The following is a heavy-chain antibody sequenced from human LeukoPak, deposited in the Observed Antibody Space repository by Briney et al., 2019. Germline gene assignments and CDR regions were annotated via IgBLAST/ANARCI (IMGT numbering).Heavy chain of an antibody. Sequence: ASVKVSCKASGYTFTGYYMHWVRQAPGQGLEWMGWINPNSGGTNYAQKFQGRVTMTRDTSISTAYMELSSLRAEDTAVYYCARPRGYDSLPYDAFDIWGQGTMVTVSS. D-gene: IGHD3-22*01. CDR2: INPNSGGT. V-gene: IGHV1-2*02. CDR3: ARPRGYDSLPYDAFDI. J-gene: IGHJ3*02. CDR1: GYTFTGYY.